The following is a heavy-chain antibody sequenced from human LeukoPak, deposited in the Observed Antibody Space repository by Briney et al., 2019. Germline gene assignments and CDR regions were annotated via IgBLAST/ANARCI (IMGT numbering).Heavy chain of an antibody. CDR3: AGGVLLKVAGSNYFDY. Sequence: GASVKVSCKASGYTFTSYGISWVRQAPGQGLEWMGWISAYNGNTNYAQKLQGRVTMTTDTSTSTAYMELRSLRSDDTAVYYCAGGVLLKVAGSNYFDYWGQGTLVTVSS. V-gene: IGHV1-18*01. CDR1: GYTFTSYG. J-gene: IGHJ4*02. CDR2: ISAYNGNT. D-gene: IGHD6-19*01.